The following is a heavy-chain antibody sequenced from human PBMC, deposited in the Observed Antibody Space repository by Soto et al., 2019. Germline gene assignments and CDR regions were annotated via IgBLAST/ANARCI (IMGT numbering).Heavy chain of an antibody. CDR1: GYTFTSYG. J-gene: IGHJ4*02. CDR2: ISAYNGNT. V-gene: IGHV1-18*01. D-gene: IGHD3-22*01. Sequence: QVQLVQSGAEVKKPGASVKVSCKASGYTFTSYGISWVRQAPGQGLEWMGWISAYNGNTKYAQKLQGRATMTTDTYTRTAYMELMSIRYDETGVYYCAREGQGDYYDSSGYEPIDYWGQGTLVTVSS. CDR3: AREGQGDYYDSSGYEPIDY.